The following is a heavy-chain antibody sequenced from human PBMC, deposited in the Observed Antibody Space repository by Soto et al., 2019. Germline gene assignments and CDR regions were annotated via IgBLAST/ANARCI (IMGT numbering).Heavy chain of an antibody. V-gene: IGHV3-30-3*01. J-gene: IGHJ3*02. Sequence: QVQLVESGGGVVQPGRSLRLSCAASGFTFSSYAMHWVRQAPGKGLEWVAVISYDGSNKYYADSVKGPFTISRENSKKTLYLQMNSLRAEVTAVYYCARGGFLAVAAIGNAFDIWCQGTMVNVSS. D-gene: IGHD6-19*01. CDR3: ARGGFLAVAAIGNAFDI. CDR2: ISYDGSNK. CDR1: GFTFSSYA.